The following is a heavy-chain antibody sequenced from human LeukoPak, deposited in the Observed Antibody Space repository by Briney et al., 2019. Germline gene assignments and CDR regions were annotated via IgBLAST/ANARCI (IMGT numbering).Heavy chain of an antibody. D-gene: IGHD3-16*01. J-gene: IGHJ6*03. V-gene: IGHV3-48*01. CDR2: ISSSSSTI. Sequence: GGSLRLSCAASGFTFSTYSMNWVRQAPGKGLEWVSYISSSSSTIYYADSVKGRLTISGDNDKNSLYLQMNSLRAEDTAVYYCARALGYYYMDVWGKGTTVTVSS. CDR3: ARALGYYYMDV. CDR1: GFTFSTYS.